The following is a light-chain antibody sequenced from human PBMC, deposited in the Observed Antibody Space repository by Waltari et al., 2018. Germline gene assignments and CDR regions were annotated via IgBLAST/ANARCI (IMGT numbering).Light chain of an antibody. Sequence: SYELTQPPSVSVAPGQTATLTCGGDNIEGRRVHWCQQQPGQAPVLVAYDDDRRPSGIPERFSGSNSGNTATLTISRVEAGDEADYYCQVWDRTSDHVIFGGGTKLTVL. CDR2: DDD. V-gene: IGLV3-21*02. CDR1: NIEGRR. CDR3: QVWDRTSDHVI. J-gene: IGLJ2*01.